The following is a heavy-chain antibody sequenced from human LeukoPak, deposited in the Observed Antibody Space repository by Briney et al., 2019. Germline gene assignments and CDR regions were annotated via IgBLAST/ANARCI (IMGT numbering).Heavy chain of an antibody. D-gene: IGHD4-11*01. CDR2: ISYDGSNK. V-gene: IGHV3-30-3*01. Sequence: GGSLRLSCAASGFTFSSYAMSWVRQAPGKGLEWVAVISYDGSNKYYADSVKGRFTISRDNSKNTLYLQMNSLRAEDTAVYYCARETTVTRGFDWGQGTLVTVSS. CDR1: GFTFSSYA. CDR3: ARETTVTRGFD. J-gene: IGHJ4*02.